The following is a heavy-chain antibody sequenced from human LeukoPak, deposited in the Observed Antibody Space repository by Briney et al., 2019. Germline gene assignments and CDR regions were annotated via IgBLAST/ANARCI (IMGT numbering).Heavy chain of an antibody. D-gene: IGHD6-19*01. J-gene: IGHJ4*02. Sequence: SETLSLTCTVSGGSISSYYWSWIRQPPGKGLEWIGEINHSGSTNYNPSLKSRVTISVDTSKKQFSLKLSSVTAADTAVYFCARIGQGSSGWYAKFDYWGQGALVTVSS. CDR3: ARIGQGSSGWYAKFDY. CDR1: GGSISSYY. CDR2: INHSGST. V-gene: IGHV4-34*01.